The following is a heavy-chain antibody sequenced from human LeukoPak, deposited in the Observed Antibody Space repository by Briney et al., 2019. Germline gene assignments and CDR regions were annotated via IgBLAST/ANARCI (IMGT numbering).Heavy chain of an antibody. CDR2: IYYSGST. Sequence: SETLSLTCTVSGGSISSSSYYWGWLRQPPGKGLEWIGSIYYSGSTYYNPSLKSRVTISVDTSKNQFSLKLSSVTAADTAVYYCARHDVSLITMIVVVITAFDYWGQGTLVTVSS. J-gene: IGHJ4*02. D-gene: IGHD3-22*01. CDR3: ARHDVSLITMIVVVITAFDY. V-gene: IGHV4-39*01. CDR1: GGSISSSSYY.